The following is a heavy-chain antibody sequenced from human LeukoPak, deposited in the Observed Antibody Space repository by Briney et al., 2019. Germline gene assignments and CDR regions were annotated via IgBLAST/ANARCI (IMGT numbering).Heavy chain of an antibody. D-gene: IGHD6-13*01. CDR2: IKQDGSEK. V-gene: IGHV3-7*01. CDR3: ARWGGSSRPNDY. CDR1: GFTFSSYA. J-gene: IGHJ4*02. Sequence: PGRSLRLSCAASGFTFSSYAMHWVRQAPGKGLEWVANIKQDGSEKYYVDSVKGRFTISRDNAKNSLYLQMNSLRAEDTAVYYCARWGGSSRPNDYWGQGTLVTVSS.